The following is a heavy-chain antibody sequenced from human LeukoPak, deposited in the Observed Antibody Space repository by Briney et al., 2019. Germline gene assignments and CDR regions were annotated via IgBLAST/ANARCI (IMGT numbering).Heavy chain of an antibody. CDR3: AKVQQPYGDYDPWFDP. V-gene: IGHV3-33*06. D-gene: IGHD4-17*01. CDR2: IWYDGSNK. CDR1: GFTFSRYG. J-gene: IGHJ5*02. Sequence: PGRSLRLSCAASGFTFSRYGMHWVRQAPGKGLEWVAVIWYDGSNKYYADSVKGRFTISRDNSKNTLYLQMNSLRAGDTAVYYCAKVQQPYGDYDPWFDPWGQGTLVTVSS.